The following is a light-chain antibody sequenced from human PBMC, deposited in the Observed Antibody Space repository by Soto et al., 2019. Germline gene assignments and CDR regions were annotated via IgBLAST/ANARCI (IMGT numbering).Light chain of an antibody. CDR2: DAS. CDR3: QQYNNWTWT. J-gene: IGKJ1*01. V-gene: IGKV3-15*01. CDR1: QSVRSK. Sequence: EVVMTQSSDTLSVSTVERVKLSWRASQSVRSKLVWYQRKTGQALRLLIYDASTRVTGTAARFSGSGSGPDFTLNISRVQPEDSAIYYCQQYNNWTWTLGPGTQ.